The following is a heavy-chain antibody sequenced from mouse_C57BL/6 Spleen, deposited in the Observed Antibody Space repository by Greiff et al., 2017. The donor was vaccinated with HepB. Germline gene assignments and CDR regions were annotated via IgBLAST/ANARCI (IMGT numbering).Heavy chain of an antibody. Sequence: VQLQQPGAELVMPGASVKLSCKASGYTFTSYWMHWVKQRPGQGLEWIGEIDPSDSYTNYNQKFKGKSTLTVDKSSSTAYMQLSSLTSEDSAVYYCARGYGSSGGLDYWGQGTTLTVSS. CDR2: IDPSDSYT. CDR3: ARGYGSSGGLDY. V-gene: IGHV1-69*01. J-gene: IGHJ2*01. D-gene: IGHD1-1*01. CDR1: GYTFTSYW.